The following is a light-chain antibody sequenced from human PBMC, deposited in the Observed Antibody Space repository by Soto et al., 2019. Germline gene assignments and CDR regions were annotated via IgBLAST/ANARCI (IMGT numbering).Light chain of an antibody. V-gene: IGLV2-14*01. Sequence: QSALTQPASVSGSPGQSITISCTGTGSDVGGYDYVSWYQHHPGKAPKVMIYEVTNRPSGVSNRFSGSKSGNTASLTISGLLAEDEADYYCSSYTISTTLDFGTGTKVTVL. CDR2: EVT. CDR3: SSYTISTTLD. CDR1: GSDVGGYDY. J-gene: IGLJ1*01.